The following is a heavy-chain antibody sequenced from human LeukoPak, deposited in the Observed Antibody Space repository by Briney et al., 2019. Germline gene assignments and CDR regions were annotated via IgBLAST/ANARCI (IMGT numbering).Heavy chain of an antibody. CDR1: GFTFTNYC. J-gene: IGHJ5*02. CDR3: ARDLGASQHLSWFGP. V-gene: IGHV3-7*05. CDR2: INEDGSVK. Sequence: GGSLRLSCAASGFTFTNYCMSWVRQAPGKGLEWAGNINEDGSVKYYVDSVKGRFTISRDNAKNSLYLQMNSLRAEDTAVYYCARDLGASQHLSWFGPWGQGTLVTVSS. D-gene: IGHD1-26*01.